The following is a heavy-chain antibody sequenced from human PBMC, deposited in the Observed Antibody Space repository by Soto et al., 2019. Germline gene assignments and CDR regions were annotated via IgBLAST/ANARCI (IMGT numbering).Heavy chain of an antibody. CDR2: INHSGST. CDR3: ARVFYRDHGSAKRGGYYGMDV. D-gene: IGHD3-10*01. Sequence: QVQLQQWGAGLLKPSETLSLTCAVYGGSFSGYYWSWIRQPPGKGLEWIGEINHSGSTNYNPSLTRCGTLSVDTSQNHFSLKLRSVTAADTAVYYCARVFYRDHGSAKRGGYYGMDVWGQGTTVTVSS. CDR1: GGSFSGYY. J-gene: IGHJ6*02. V-gene: IGHV4-34*01.